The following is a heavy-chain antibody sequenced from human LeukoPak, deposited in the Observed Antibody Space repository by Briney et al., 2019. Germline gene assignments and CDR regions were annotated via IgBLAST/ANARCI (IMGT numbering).Heavy chain of an antibody. CDR3: GRGSPANGPPNAS. CDR1: GFTFSSYA. CDR2: ISGSGGST. V-gene: IGHV3-23*01. J-gene: IGHJ4*02. Sequence: GGSLRLSCAASGFTFSSYAMSWVRQAPGKGLEWVSAISGSGGSTYYADSVKGRFTISRDNAKNSLYLQMNSLRAEDTAVYYCGRGSPANGPPNASGGKGPLVTVSS. D-gene: IGHD2-15*01.